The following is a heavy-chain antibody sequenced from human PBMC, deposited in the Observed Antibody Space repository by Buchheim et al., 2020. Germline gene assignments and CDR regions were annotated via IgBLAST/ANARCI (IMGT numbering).Heavy chain of an antibody. Sequence: QVQLQQWGAGLLKPSETLSLTCAVYGESFSGYYWSWIRQPPGKGLEWIGEINRGGGTNYNPSLKSRLTMSVDTSKNQFSLKLSSVTAADTAVYYCVSPKSGGVDYWGQGTL. CDR3: VSPKSGGVDY. V-gene: IGHV4-34*01. CDR2: INRGGGT. D-gene: IGHD3-3*01. CDR1: GESFSGYY. J-gene: IGHJ4*02.